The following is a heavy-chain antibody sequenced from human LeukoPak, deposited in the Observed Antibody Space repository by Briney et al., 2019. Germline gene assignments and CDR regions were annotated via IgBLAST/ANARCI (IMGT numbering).Heavy chain of an antibody. J-gene: IGHJ3*02. CDR2: IYHSGST. V-gene: IGHV4-38-2*02. CDR1: GYSISSDYY. D-gene: IGHD3-10*01. CDR3: ARDRLGEMNEAFDI. Sequence: PSETLSLTXTVSGYSISSDYYWGWIQQPPGKGLEWIGSIYHSGSTYYNPSLKSRVTISLDTSKNQFSLKLRSVTAADTAVYYCARDRLGEMNEAFDIWGQGTMVTVSS.